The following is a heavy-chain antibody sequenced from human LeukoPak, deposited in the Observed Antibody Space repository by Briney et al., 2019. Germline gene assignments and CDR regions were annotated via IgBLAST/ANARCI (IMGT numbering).Heavy chain of an antibody. CDR1: GGSISSGDYY. CDR3: AREDSGSYPPHAFDI. D-gene: IGHD1-26*01. CDR2: IYYSGST. V-gene: IGHV4-30-4*08. J-gene: IGHJ3*02. Sequence: SQTLSLTCTVSGGSISSGDYYWSWIRQPPGKGLEWIGYIYYSGSTYYNPSLKSRVTISVDTSKNQFSLKLSSVTAADTAVYYCAREDSGSYPPHAFDIWGQGTMDTVSS.